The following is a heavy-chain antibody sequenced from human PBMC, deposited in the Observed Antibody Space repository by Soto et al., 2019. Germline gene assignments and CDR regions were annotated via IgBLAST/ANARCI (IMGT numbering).Heavy chain of an antibody. V-gene: IGHV3-30-3*01. CDR1: GFIFSNYV. Sequence: QVQLVESGGGVVQPGRSLRLSCAASGFIFSNYVMYWVRQAPGKGLEWVAFMSYDGTTKSYADSVKGLFTISRDNSQNTLYLQMNSLRAEDTGVYYCAREVLWSRYFDYWGQGTLVTVSS. CDR2: MSYDGTTK. CDR3: AREVLWSRYFDY. J-gene: IGHJ4*02. D-gene: IGHD3-10*01.